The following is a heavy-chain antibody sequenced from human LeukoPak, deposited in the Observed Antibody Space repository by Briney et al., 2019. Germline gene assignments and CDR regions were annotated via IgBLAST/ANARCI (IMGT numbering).Heavy chain of an antibody. V-gene: IGHV3-74*01. CDR1: GFTFSSYW. D-gene: IGHD1-26*01. CDR2: IHRDGSST. Sequence: GGSLRLSCAASGFTFSSYWMHWVRQAPGKGLVWVSRIHRDGSSTNYGDSVKGRFTISRDNANNMLYLQMSSLSPEDTAVYYCALLHSESNFVGLWGQGTLVTVSS. J-gene: IGHJ5*02. CDR3: ALLHSESNFVGL.